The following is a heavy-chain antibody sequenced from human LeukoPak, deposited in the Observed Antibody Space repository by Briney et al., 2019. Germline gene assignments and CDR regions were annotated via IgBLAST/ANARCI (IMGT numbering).Heavy chain of an antibody. CDR2: IYSGGST. D-gene: IGHD3-22*01. CDR3: AKDPKTTYYYDSSDYYRL. CDR1: GFTVISNY. J-gene: IGHJ4*02. Sequence: GGSLRLSCAASGFTVISNYMSWVRQAPGKGLEWVSVIYSGGSTYYADSVKGRFTISRDNSKNTLYLQMNSLRAEDTAVYYCAKDPKTTYYYDSSDYYRLWGQGTLVTVSS. V-gene: IGHV3-53*05.